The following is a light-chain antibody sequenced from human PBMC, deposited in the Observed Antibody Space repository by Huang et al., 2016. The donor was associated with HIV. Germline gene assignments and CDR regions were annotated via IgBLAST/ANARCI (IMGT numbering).Light chain of an antibody. CDR2: DAS. Sequence: DIQMTQSPSSLSASVGYRVTITCQASQDISNDLNWFQQKPGKAPKLLIDDASHLQSGVPSIFSGIWSGTDFSLTISGLQPEDIATYYCQHYDYFPYTFGQGTRLDIK. CDR3: QHYDYFPYT. J-gene: IGKJ2*01. CDR1: QDISND. V-gene: IGKV1-33*01.